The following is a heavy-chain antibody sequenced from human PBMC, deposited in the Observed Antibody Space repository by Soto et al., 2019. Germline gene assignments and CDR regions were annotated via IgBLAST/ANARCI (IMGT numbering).Heavy chain of an antibody. Sequence: VQLMKSGGGLVQPGGSLSLSCTASGFTLSNYRMHWVRQAPGKGLVWVSRIYSAGSTTNYSDSVKGRFTISRDNAKNTMYLQMNSLRAEDTATYYCARDPGYSGNDWRFESWGQGVLVTVSS. CDR2: IYSAGSTT. V-gene: IGHV3-74*01. CDR1: GFTLSNYR. J-gene: IGHJ4*02. D-gene: IGHD5-12*01. CDR3: ARDPGYSGNDWRFES.